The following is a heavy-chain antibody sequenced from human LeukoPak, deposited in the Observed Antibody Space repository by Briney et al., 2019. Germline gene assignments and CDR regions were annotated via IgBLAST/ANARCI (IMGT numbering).Heavy chain of an antibody. CDR3: ARDIYYYGEGVDY. CDR1: GYTFTSYY. CDR2: INPSGGST. Sequence: GASVKVSCKASGYTFTSYYMHWVRQAPGQGLDWMGIINPSGGSTRYAQKFQGRVTMTSDTSTSTVYMELSSLRSEDTAVYYCARDIYYYGEGVDYWGQGTLVTASS. V-gene: IGHV1-46*01. J-gene: IGHJ4*02. D-gene: IGHD3-10*01.